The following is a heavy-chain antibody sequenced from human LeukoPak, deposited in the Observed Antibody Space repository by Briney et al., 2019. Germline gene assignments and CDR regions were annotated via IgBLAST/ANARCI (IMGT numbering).Heavy chain of an antibody. D-gene: IGHD5-12*01. V-gene: IGHV4-39*01. J-gene: IGHJ4*02. Sequence: SETLSLTCTVSGGSISSSSYYWGWIRQPPGKGLEWIGSIYYSGSTYYNPSLKSRVTISVDTSKNQFSLKLSSVTAADTAVYYCARRGYDRPEPFDYWGQGTLVTVSS. CDR2: IYYSGST. CDR3: ARRGYDRPEPFDY. CDR1: GGSISSSSYY.